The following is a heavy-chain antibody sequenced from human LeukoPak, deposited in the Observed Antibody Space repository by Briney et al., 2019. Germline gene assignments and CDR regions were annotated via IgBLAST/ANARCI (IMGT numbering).Heavy chain of an antibody. D-gene: IGHD3-10*01. J-gene: IGHJ4*02. Sequence: PSKTLSLTCNVSGGSISSYFWTWIRQPAGKGLEWIGGIHASGTTNYNSSLKSRVSMSVDTSKNQFSLKLTSVTAADTAVYFCARDGADVYGRAFDYWGQGTLVSVSS. V-gene: IGHV4-4*07. CDR2: IHASGTT. CDR1: GGSISSYF. CDR3: ARDGADVYGRAFDY.